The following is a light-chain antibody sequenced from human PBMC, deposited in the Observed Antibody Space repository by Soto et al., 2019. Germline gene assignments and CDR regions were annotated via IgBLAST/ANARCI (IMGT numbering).Light chain of an antibody. Sequence: DIQMTQSPSTLSAAVGDRVTIPCRASQSISDWLAWYQQKPGKAPNLLIYKTSSLKSGVPSRFSGSGSGTEFTLTISSLQPDDLATYFCQQYNTNSRTFGQGTKVEIK. CDR3: QQYNTNSRT. V-gene: IGKV1-5*03. CDR2: KTS. CDR1: QSISDW. J-gene: IGKJ1*01.